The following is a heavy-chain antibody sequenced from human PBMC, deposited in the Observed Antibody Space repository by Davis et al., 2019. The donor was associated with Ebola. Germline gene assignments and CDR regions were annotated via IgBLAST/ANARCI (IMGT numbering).Heavy chain of an antibody. J-gene: IGHJ4*02. D-gene: IGHD6-19*01. CDR1: CYTFTNYG. CDR3: ARDLGAVAGTSFGPVGDDY. CDR2: INPHNGNA. Sequence: ASVKVSCKASCYTFTNYGLTWVRQAPGQGLEWMGWINPHNGNANYAQNVQGRVTMTTDHSPSTAYMELSSLRSEDTAVYYCARDLGAVAGTSFGPVGDDYWGQGTLVTVSS. V-gene: IGHV1-18*04.